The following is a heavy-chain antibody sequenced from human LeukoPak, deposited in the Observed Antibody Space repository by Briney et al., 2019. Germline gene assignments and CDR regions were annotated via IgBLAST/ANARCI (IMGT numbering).Heavy chain of an antibody. CDR2: IYYSGST. J-gene: IGHJ4*02. Sequence: SQTLSLTCTVSGGSISSGGYYWSWIRQHPGKGLEWIGYIYYSGSTYYNPSLKSRVTISVDTSKNQFSLKLSSVTAADTAVYYCARGVFEASDHYFDYWGQGTPVTVSS. V-gene: IGHV4-31*03. CDR3: ARGVFEASDHYFDY. CDR1: GGSISSGGYY. D-gene: IGHD3-3*01.